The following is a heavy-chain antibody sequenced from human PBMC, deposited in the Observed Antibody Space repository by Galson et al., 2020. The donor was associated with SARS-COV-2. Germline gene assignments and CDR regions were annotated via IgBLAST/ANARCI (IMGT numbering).Heavy chain of an antibody. J-gene: IGHJ4*02. V-gene: IGHV1-18*04. Sequence: GESLKISCKASGYTFASYGISGVQQAPGQGLEGRGWIKTSNGNTNYPQRLQGRVTMTTDTSTSTAYMELRSLRSDDTAVYYCARGGHLYYCSGDRCYSLADYWGQGTLVTVSS. D-gene: IGHD2-15*01. CDR2: IKTSNGNT. CDR1: GYTFASYG. CDR3: ARGGHLYYCSGDRCYSLADY.